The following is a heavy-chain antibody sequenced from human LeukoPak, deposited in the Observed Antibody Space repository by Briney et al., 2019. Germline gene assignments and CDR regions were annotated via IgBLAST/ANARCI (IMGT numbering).Heavy chain of an antibody. CDR2: IYTSGST. V-gene: IGHV4-4*07. CDR3: ASLSEYCSAGSCYLGWFDP. Sequence: SETLSLTCTVSGGSISSYYWSWIRQPAGKGLEWIGRIYTSGSTNYNPSLKSRVTMSVDTSKNQFSLKLNSVTAADTAVYYCASLSEYCSAGSCYLGWFDPWGQGTLVTVSS. CDR1: GGSISSYY. D-gene: IGHD2-15*01. J-gene: IGHJ5*02.